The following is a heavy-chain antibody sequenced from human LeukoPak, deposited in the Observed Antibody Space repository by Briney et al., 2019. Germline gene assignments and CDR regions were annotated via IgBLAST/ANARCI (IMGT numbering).Heavy chain of an antibody. D-gene: IGHD2-15*01. CDR2: IIPIFGTA. Sequence: SVKVSCKASGGTFSSYAISWVRQAPGQGLEWMGGIIPIFGTASYAQKFEGRVTITTDESTSTAYMELSSLRSEDTAVYYCARATLGYCSGGSCYSPFYYYYYMDVWGKGTTVTVSS. CDR3: ARATLGYCSGGSCYSPFYYYYYMDV. J-gene: IGHJ6*03. CDR1: GGTFSSYA. V-gene: IGHV1-69*05.